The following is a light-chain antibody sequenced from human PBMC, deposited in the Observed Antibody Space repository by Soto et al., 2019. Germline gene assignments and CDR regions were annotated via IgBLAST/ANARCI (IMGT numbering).Light chain of an antibody. CDR2: GAS. J-gene: IGKJ3*01. V-gene: IGKV3-15*01. Sequence: ETVMTQSPATLSVSPGERATLSCRASLSVGSNLAWYQQRPGQAPRLLIYGASTRASGIPVRFSGSGSGTEFTLTISSLQSADFGLYYCQQYNKWPLFTFGRGTRVDMK. CDR1: LSVGSN. CDR3: QQYNKWPLFT.